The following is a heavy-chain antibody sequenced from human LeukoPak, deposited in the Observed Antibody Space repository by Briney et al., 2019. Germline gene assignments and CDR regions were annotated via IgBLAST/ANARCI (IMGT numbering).Heavy chain of an antibody. CDR1: GFTFSSYW. CDR2: LKHDGSEE. D-gene: IGHD6-19*01. V-gene: IGHV3-7*03. J-gene: IGHJ4*02. Sequence: GRSLGLSCAASGFTFSSYWMSWVRQAPGKGLEWVANLKHDGSEEDYVDSVKGRFIVSRNNAKKSLFLQMHSLRAEDTAVYYCAREQIPVAGTFDYWGQGILVTVSS. CDR3: AREQIPVAGTFDY.